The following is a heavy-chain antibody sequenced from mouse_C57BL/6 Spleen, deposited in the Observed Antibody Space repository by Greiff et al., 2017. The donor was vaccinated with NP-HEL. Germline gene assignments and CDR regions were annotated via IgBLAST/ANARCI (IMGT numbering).Heavy chain of an antibody. Sequence: VQLQQPGAELVKPGASVKLSCKASGYTFTSYWMHWVKQRPGRGLEWIGRIDPNSGGTKYNEKFKSKATLTVDKPSSTAYMQLSSLTSEDTAVYYCTTTTTVVATGGYYFDYWGQGTTLTVSS. CDR3: TTTTTVVATGGYYFDY. J-gene: IGHJ2*01. V-gene: IGHV1-62-3*01. CDR2: IDPNSGGT. CDR1: GYTFTSYW. D-gene: IGHD1-1*01.